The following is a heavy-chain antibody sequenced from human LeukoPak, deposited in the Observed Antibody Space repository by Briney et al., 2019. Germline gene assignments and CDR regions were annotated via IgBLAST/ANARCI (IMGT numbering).Heavy chain of an antibody. Sequence: SETLSLTCTVSGGSISSGGYYWSWIRQHPGKGLEWIGYIYYSGSTYYNPSLKSRVTISVDTSKNQFSLKLSSVTAADTAVYYCARGVAMAHLDYWGQGTLVTVSS. J-gene: IGHJ4*02. CDR1: GGSISSGGYY. CDR3: ARGVAMAHLDY. D-gene: IGHD5-24*01. V-gene: IGHV4-31*03. CDR2: IYYSGST.